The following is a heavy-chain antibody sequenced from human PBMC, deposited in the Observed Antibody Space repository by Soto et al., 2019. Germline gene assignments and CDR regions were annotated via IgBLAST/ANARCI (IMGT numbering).Heavy chain of an antibody. CDR1: GGTFSSYA. CDR2: IIPIFGTA. CDR3: ARSGDSSGYYSVSDY. V-gene: IGHV1-69*13. J-gene: IGHJ4*02. Sequence: GASVKVSCKASGGTFSSYAISWVRQAPGQGLEWMGWIIPIFGTANYAQKFQGRVTITADESTSTAYMELSSLRSEDTAVYYCARSGDSSGYYSVSDYWGQGTLVTVSS. D-gene: IGHD3-22*01.